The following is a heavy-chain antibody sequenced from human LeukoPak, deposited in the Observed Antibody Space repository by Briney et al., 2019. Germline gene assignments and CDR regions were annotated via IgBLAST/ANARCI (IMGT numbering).Heavy chain of an antibody. CDR2: FDPEDGET. D-gene: IGHD4-17*01. CDR3: ATLTVTTQGGELNYYYGMDV. J-gene: IGHJ6*02. CDR1: GYTLTEIS. Sequence: GASVKVSCKVSGYTLTEISMHWVRQAPGKGLEWMGGFDPEDGETIYAQKFQGRVTMTEDTSTDTAYMELSSLRSEDTAVYYCATLTVTTQGGELNYYYGMDVWGQGTTVTVSS. V-gene: IGHV1-24*01.